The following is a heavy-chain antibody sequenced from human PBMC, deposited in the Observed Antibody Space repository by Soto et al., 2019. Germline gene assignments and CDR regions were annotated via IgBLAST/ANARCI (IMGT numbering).Heavy chain of an antibody. V-gene: IGHV4-34*01. D-gene: IGHD1-1*01. J-gene: IGHJ3*02. CDR2: MSHSGGT. CDR1: GGFVSSGNYY. Sequence: QEQLQQWGAGLLKPSETLSLTCAVYGGFVSSGNYYWSWIRQPPGKGLEWIGEMSHSGGTHCNPSRKSRVTISVDTSKNQFSLKMSSVTAADTALYYCARVERGTATTVVDAFDIWGPGTMVTVSS. CDR3: ARVERGTATTVVDAFDI.